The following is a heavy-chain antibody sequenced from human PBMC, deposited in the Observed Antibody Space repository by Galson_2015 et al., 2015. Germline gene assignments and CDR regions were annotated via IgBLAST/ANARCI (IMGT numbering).Heavy chain of an antibody. V-gene: IGHV2-5*02. CDR3: ARQGYISASCYMCAFDY. Sequence: PALVKPTQTLTLTCTFSGFSLITGGVGVGWIRQPPGKALEWLALIYWDDDTRYSPSLKSRLTITKDTSKNQVVLTMTNMDPVDTATYYCARQGYISASCYMCAFDYWGQGTLVTVSS. CDR2: IYWDDDT. D-gene: IGHD2-2*02. J-gene: IGHJ4*02. CDR1: GFSLITGGVG.